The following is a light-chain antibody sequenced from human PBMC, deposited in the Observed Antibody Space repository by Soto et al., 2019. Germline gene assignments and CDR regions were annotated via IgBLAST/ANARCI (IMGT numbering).Light chain of an antibody. CDR1: SGHSSYA. J-gene: IGLJ2*01. V-gene: IGLV4-69*01. CDR2: LNNDGSH. CDR3: KTWGTGFQV. Sequence: QTVLTQSPSASASLGASVKLTCTLSSGHSSYAIAWHQMQPGKGPRYLMDLNNDGSHTKGDGIPDRFSGSSSGAERYLIISSLQSEDEADYYCKTWGTGFQVFGGGTKLTVL.